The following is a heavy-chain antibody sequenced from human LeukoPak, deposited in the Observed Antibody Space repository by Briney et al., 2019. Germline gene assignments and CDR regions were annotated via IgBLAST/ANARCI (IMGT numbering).Heavy chain of an antibody. V-gene: IGHV3-43*02. J-gene: IGHJ6*02. CDR1: GFTFDDYA. CDR2: ISGDGGST. D-gene: IGHD6-19*01. CDR3: AKDIAVARYYYYGMDV. Sequence: SGGSLRLSCAASGFTFDDYAMHWVRQAPGKGLEWVSLISGDGGSTYYADSVKGRFTISRDNSKNSLYLQMNSLRTEVTALYYCAKDIAVARYYYYGMDVWGQGTTVTVSS.